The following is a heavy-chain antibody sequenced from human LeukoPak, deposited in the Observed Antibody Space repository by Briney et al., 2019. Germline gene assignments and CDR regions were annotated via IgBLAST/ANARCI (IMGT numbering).Heavy chain of an antibody. V-gene: IGHV1-69*13. CDR1: GGTFSSYA. D-gene: IGHD3-22*01. Sequence: SVKVSCKASGGTFSSYAISWVRQAPGQGLEWMGGIIPIFGTANYAQKFQGRVTITADESTSTAYMELSSLRSEDTAVYYCARVWDYYDSSGYYAYWGQGTLVTVSS. CDR3: ARVWDYYDSSGYYAY. J-gene: IGHJ4*02. CDR2: IIPIFGTA.